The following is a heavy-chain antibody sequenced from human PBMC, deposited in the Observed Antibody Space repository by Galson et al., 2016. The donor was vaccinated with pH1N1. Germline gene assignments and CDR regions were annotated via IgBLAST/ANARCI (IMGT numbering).Heavy chain of an antibody. D-gene: IGHD4-17*01. CDR2: VNPGGSTI. CDR1: GYKFSSSW. J-gene: IGHJ3*02. CDR3: ARQYDFGDYRGNAFDI. Sequence: QSGAEVKKPGESLKISCQGSGYKFSSSWIGWVRQMPGKGLEWVGVVNPGGSTIRYSPSFPGQVTNSSDKSISTAYLQWISLRASDTATYYCARQYDFGDYRGNAFDIWGQGTVVLVSS. V-gene: IGHV5-51*03.